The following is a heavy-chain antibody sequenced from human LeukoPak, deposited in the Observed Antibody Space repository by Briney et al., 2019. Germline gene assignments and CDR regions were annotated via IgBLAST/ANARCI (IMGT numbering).Heavy chain of an antibody. CDR1: GSTFSSYN. V-gene: IGHV3-21*03. Sequence: GGSLRLSCAASGSTFSSYNMNWVRQAPGKGLEWVSPITSSSNYIYYADSVKGRFTISRDNAKNSLYLQMNSLRAEDTTVYYCARDCWDYGSGSYCGIDYWGQGTLVTVSS. D-gene: IGHD3-10*01. CDR3: ARDCWDYGSGSYCGIDY. CDR2: ITSSSNYI. J-gene: IGHJ4*02.